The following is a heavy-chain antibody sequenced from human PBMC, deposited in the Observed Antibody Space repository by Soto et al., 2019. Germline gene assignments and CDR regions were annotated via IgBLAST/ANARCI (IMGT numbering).Heavy chain of an antibody. D-gene: IGHD3-22*01. CDR3: ARVGPAHYYDSSGYYSPLDY. CDR2: INPNCGGT. CDR1: GYTFTGYY. V-gene: IGHV1-2*04. J-gene: IGHJ4*02. Sequence: ASVKVSCKASGYTFTGYYMHWLLQAPGQGLEWMGGINPNCGGTNYAQKFQGWVTMTGGKSTSTAYMELSSLRSEDTAVYYCARVGPAHYYDSSGYYSPLDYWGQGTLVTVSS.